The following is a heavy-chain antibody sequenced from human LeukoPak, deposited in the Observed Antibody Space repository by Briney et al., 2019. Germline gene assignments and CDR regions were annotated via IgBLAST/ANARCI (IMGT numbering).Heavy chain of an antibody. CDR1: GFTFSSFT. Sequence: GGSLRLSCAASGFTFSSFTMNWVRQAPGKGLEWVSSITSTGSDIYYADSVKGRFTISRDNAKNSLYLQVNSLRAEDTAVYCCARGIDSSGWLSWFDPWGQGTLVTVSS. D-gene: IGHD6-19*01. CDR2: ITSTGSDI. CDR3: ARGIDSSGWLSWFDP. J-gene: IGHJ5*02. V-gene: IGHV3-21*01.